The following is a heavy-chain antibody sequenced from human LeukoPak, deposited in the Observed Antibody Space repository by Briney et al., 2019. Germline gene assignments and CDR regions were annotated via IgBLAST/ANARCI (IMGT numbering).Heavy chain of an antibody. CDR2: IYYSGST. Sequence: SETLSLTCTVSGGSVSSGSYYWSWIRQPPGTGLEWIGYIYYSGSTNYNPSLKSRVTISVGTSKNQFSLKLSSVTAADTAVYYCARDYGGNPDYWGQGTLVTVSS. V-gene: IGHV4-61*01. CDR1: GGSVSSGSYY. J-gene: IGHJ4*02. CDR3: ARDYGGNPDY. D-gene: IGHD4/OR15-4a*01.